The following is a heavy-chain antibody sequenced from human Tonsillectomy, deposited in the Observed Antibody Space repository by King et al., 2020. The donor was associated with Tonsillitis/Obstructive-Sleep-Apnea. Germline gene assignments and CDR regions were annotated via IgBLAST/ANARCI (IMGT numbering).Heavy chain of an antibody. CDR2: INNNTGNP. Sequence: VQLVESGSELKKPGASVKVSCKASGYTFTSYAMNWVRQAPGQGLEWMGWINNNTGNPTYAQGFTGRFVFSLDTSVSTAYLQISSLKAEDTAVYYCARIKIFPRSSSYWYFDLWGRGTLVTVSS. V-gene: IGHV7-4-1*02. CDR1: GYTFTSYA. D-gene: IGHD2/OR15-2a*01. CDR3: ARIKIFPRSSSYWYFDL. J-gene: IGHJ2*01.